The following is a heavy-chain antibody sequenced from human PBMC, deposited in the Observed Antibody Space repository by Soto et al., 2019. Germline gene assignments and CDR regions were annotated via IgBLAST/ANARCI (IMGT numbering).Heavy chain of an antibody. V-gene: IGHV5-51*01. J-gene: IGHJ6*02. CDR3: AKHKGRSSDWEEGDIYKGKYYYYGMDV. Sequence: PGESLKISCKGSGYRFTNSWIGWVRQMPGKGLEWMGIIYPGDSDTRYSPSFQGQVTISVDKSISTAYLQWSSLKASDTATYYCAKHKGRSSDWEEGDIYKGKYYYYGMDVWGQGTTVTVSS. D-gene: IGHD6-19*01. CDR2: IYPGDSDT. CDR1: GYRFTNSW.